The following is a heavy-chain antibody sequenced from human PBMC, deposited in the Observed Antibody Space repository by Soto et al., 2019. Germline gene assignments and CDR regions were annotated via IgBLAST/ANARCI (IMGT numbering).Heavy chain of an antibody. CDR3: ARGVGSGSYYNQYNWFDP. CDR1: GYTFTSYA. D-gene: IGHD3-10*01. V-gene: IGHV1-3*01. CDR2: INAGNGNT. Sequence: GASVKVSCKASGYTFTSYAMHWVRQAPGQRLEWMGWINAGNGNTKYSQKFQGRVTITRDTSTSTAYMELRSLRSDDTAVYYFARGVGSGSYYNQYNWFDPWGQGTLVTVSS. J-gene: IGHJ5*02.